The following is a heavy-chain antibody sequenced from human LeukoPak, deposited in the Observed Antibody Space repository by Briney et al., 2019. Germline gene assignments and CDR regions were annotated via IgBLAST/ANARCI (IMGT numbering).Heavy chain of an antibody. J-gene: IGHJ6*03. CDR1: GFTFDDYA. CDR2: ISWNSGSI. CDR3: AKGGGGTNYYYMDV. Sequence: PGGSLRLSCAASGFTFDDYAMHWVRQAPGKGLEWVSGISWNSGSIGYADSVKGRFTISRGNAKNSLYLQMNSLRAEDMALYYCAKGGGGTNYYYMDVWGKGTTVTVSS. V-gene: IGHV3-9*03. D-gene: IGHD1-1*01.